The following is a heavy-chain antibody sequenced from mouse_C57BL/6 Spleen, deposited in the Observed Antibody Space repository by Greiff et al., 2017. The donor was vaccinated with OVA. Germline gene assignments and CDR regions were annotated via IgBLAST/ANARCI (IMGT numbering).Heavy chain of an antibody. J-gene: IGHJ1*03. CDR2: IDPSDSYT. CDR3: ARFITTVWYVDG. V-gene: IGHV1-69*01. D-gene: IGHD1-2*01. CDR1: GYTFTSYW. Sequence: VQLQQPGAELVMPGASVKLSCKASGYTFTSYWLHWVKQRPGQGLEWIGEIDPSDSYTHYNQKVKGKSTLTLDKSSSTAYMQLSSLTSEDSAVYYCARFITTVWYVDGWGTGTTVTVSS.